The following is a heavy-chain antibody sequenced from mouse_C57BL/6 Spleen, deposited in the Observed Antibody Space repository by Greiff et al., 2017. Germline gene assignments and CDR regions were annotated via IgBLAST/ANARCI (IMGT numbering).Heavy chain of an antibody. CDR1: GYTFTSYG. CDR3: ARWGNDWYFDV. J-gene: IGHJ1*03. D-gene: IGHD2-1*01. CDR2: IYPRSGNT. Sequence: QVHVKQSGAELARPGASVKLSCKASGYTFTSYGISWVKQRTGQGLEWIGEIYPRSGNTYYNAKFKGKATLNADKSSSTAYMELRSLTSEDSAVYFCARWGNDWYFDVWGTGTTVTVSS. V-gene: IGHV1-81*01.